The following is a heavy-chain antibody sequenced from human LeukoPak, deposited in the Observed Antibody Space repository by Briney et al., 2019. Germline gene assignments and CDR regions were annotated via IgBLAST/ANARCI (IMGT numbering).Heavy chain of an antibody. CDR3: AKDRSSSWYGFDY. Sequence: GALRLSCAASGFTFSSYAMSWVRQAPGKGLEWVSAISGSGGSTYYADSVKGRFTISRDNSKNTLYLQMNSLRAEDTAVYYCAKDRSSSWYGFDYWGQGTLVTVSS. J-gene: IGHJ4*02. V-gene: IGHV3-23*01. CDR2: ISGSGGST. D-gene: IGHD6-13*01. CDR1: GFTFSSYA.